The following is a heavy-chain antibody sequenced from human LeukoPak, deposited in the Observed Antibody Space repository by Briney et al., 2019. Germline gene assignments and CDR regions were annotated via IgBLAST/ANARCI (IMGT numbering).Heavy chain of an antibody. V-gene: IGHV3-20*04. CDR3: ARDHGSSFAFDI. J-gene: IGHJ3*02. D-gene: IGHD6-6*01. Sequence: GGSLRLSCAASGFTFDDHGMSWVRQAPGKGLEWVSGINWNGGSTGYADSVKGRFTISRDNAKNSLYLQMNSLRAEDTALYYCARDHGSSFAFDIWGQGTMVTVSS. CDR2: INWNGGST. CDR1: GFTFDDHG.